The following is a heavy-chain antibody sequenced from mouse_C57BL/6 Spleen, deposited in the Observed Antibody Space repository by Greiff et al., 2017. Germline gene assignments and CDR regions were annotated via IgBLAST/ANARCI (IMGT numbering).Heavy chain of an antibody. CDR3: ARCYYGSGYYAMDY. V-gene: IGHV14-3*01. J-gene: IGHJ4*01. CDR2: IDPANGNT. Sequence: VQLQQSVAELVRPGASVKLSCTASGFTIKNTYMHWVKQRPEQGLEWIGRIDPANGNTKYAPKFQGKATITADTSSNTAYLQLSSLTSEDTAIYYCARCYYGSGYYAMDYWSQGTSVTVSS. CDR1: GFTIKNTY. D-gene: IGHD1-1*01.